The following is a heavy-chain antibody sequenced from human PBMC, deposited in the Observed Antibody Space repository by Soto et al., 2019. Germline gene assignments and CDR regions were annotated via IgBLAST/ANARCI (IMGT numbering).Heavy chain of an antibody. CDR3: ARGPVTPPYYYYGMDV. D-gene: IGHD4-4*01. Sequence: PGGSLRLSCAASGFTFSSYGMHWVRQAPGKGLEWVAVISYDGSNTYYADSVKGRFTISRDNSKNTLYLQMNSLRAEDTAVYYCARGPVTPPYYYYGMDVWGQGTTVTVPS. V-gene: IGHV3-30*03. CDR2: ISYDGSNT. CDR1: GFTFSSYG. J-gene: IGHJ6*02.